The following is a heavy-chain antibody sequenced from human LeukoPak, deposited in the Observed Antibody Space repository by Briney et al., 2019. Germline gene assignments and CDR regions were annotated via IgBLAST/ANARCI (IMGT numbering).Heavy chain of an antibody. Sequence: GGSLRLSCAASGFTFSSYAMSWVRQAPGKGLEWVSAISGSGGSTYYADSVKGRFTISRDNSKNTLYLQMNSLRAEDTAVYYCTKDGPRRKDYVWGSYRLDAFDIWGQGTMVTVSS. CDR3: TKDGPRRKDYVWGSYRLDAFDI. D-gene: IGHD3-16*02. V-gene: IGHV3-23*01. CDR1: GFTFSSYA. CDR2: ISGSGGST. J-gene: IGHJ3*02.